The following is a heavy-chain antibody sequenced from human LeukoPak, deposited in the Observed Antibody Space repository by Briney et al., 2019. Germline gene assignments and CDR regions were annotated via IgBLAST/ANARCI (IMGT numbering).Heavy chain of an antibody. CDR2: INPNSGGT. Sequence: GASVKVSCKASGYTFTGYYMHWVRQAPGQGLEWTGWINPNSGGTNYAQKFQGRVTMTRDTSISTVYMELSRLRSDDTAVYYCARDAVAGMGDYWGQGTLVTVSS. CDR3: ARDAVAGMGDY. CDR1: GYTFTGYY. V-gene: IGHV1-2*02. J-gene: IGHJ4*02. D-gene: IGHD6-19*01.